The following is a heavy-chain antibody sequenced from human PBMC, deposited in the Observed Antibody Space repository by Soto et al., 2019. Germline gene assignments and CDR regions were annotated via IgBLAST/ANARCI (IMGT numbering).Heavy chain of an antibody. CDR3: ARDGRVSAAGIPYYYYYYGMDV. CDR2: IYHSGST. D-gene: IGHD6-13*01. V-gene: IGHV4-4*02. Sequence: QVQLQESGPRLVKPSGTLSLTCAVSGGSISSSNWWSWVRQPPGKVLEWIGEIYHSGSTNYNPSLKSRVTVPEDKSQPQFSLKLSSGTAADTAVYYCARDGRVSAAGIPYYYYYYGMDVWGQGTTVTVSS. CDR1: GGSISSSNW. J-gene: IGHJ6*02.